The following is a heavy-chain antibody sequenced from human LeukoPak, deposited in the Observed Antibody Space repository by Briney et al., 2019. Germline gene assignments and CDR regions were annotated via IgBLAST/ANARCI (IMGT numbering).Heavy chain of an antibody. V-gene: IGHV4-59*01. Sequence: SSETLSLTCTVSGGSISSYYWSWIRQPPGKGLEWIGYIYYSGSTNYNPSLKSRVTISVDTSKNQFSLKLSSVTAADTAVYYCARGTDSGYDLYGFDYWGQGTLVTVSS. D-gene: IGHD5-12*01. CDR3: ARGTDSGYDLYGFDY. CDR1: GGSISSYY. J-gene: IGHJ4*02. CDR2: IYYSGST.